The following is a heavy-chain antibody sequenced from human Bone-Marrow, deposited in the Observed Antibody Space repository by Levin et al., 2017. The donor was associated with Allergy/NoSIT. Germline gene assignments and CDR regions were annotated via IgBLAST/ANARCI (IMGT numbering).Heavy chain of an antibody. D-gene: IGHD2-2*01. J-gene: IGHJ6*02. CDR3: AREYQLFIGPNHYYYGLDV. V-gene: IGHV4-59*01. CDR1: GGSISSYY. CDR2: IYDSGRT. Sequence: GSLRLSCTVSGGSISSYYWTWIRQPPGKGLEWIGYIYDSGRTNYNPSLRSRVTISVDTSKNQFSLKLSSVTAADTAVYFCAREYQLFIGPNHYYYGLDVWGQGTTVTVSS.